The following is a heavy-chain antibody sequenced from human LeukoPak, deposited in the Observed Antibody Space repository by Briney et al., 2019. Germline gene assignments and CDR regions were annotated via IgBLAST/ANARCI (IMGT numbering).Heavy chain of an antibody. CDR1: GFTFSSYE. Sequence: GGSLRLSCAASGFTFSSYEMNWVRQARGKGLEWVSYISSSGSTIFYADSVKGRFTISRDNAKNSLYLQMNSLRAEDTAVYYCARTPIKLRYSFDPWGQGTLVTVSS. J-gene: IGHJ5*02. CDR2: ISSSGSTI. V-gene: IGHV3-48*03. CDR3: ARTPIKLRYSFDP. D-gene: IGHD3-9*01.